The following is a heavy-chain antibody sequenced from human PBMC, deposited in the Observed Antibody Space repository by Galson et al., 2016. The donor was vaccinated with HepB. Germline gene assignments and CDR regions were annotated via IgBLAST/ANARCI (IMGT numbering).Heavy chain of an antibody. V-gene: IGHV1-24*01. D-gene: IGHD2-8*01. J-gene: IGHJ6*02. CDR1: GHTLSELS. CDR2: FDPEDGKI. CDR3: AIDCTKGVCHFYGLDV. Sequence: SVKVPCKVSGHTLSELSMHWVRQAPGKGLEWMGGFDPEDGKIVYAQTLKGRVTLTEDTSTDTAYMELRGLRSEDTGLYFCAIDCTKGVCHFYGLDVWGQGTAVIVSS.